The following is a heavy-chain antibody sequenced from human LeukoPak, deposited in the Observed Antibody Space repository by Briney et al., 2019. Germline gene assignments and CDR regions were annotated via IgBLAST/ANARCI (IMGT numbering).Heavy chain of an antibody. J-gene: IGHJ1*01. CDR2: IYTSGST. CDR1: GGSISSYY. Sequence: PSQTLSLTCTVSGGSISSYYWSWIRQPAGKGLEWIGRIYTSGSTNYNPSLKSRVTMSVDTSKNQFSLKLSSVTAADTAVYYCASTPVYCSSTSCHGYFQHWGQGTLVTVSS. D-gene: IGHD2-2*01. CDR3: ASTPVYCSSTSCHGYFQH. V-gene: IGHV4-4*07.